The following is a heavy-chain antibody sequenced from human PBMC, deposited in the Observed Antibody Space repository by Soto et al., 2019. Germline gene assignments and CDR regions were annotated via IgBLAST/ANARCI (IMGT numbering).Heavy chain of an antibody. V-gene: IGHV4-30-2*01. CDR3: ARGLDSSGPFDY. CDR2: IYHSGST. D-gene: IGHD3-22*01. Sequence: SETLSLTCTVSGGSISSGGYSWSWIRQPPGKGLEWIGYIYHSGSTYYNPSLKSRVTISVDRSKNQFSLKLSSVTAADTAVYYCARGLDSSGPFDYWGQGTLVTVSS. J-gene: IGHJ4*02. CDR1: GGSISSGGYS.